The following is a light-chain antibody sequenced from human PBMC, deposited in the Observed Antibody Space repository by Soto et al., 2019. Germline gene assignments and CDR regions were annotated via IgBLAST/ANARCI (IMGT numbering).Light chain of an antibody. Sequence: EIVLTQSPGTLSLSPGETATLSCRASQTVNSDYLAWFQQRPGQAPRLLIFATSRRATDIPARFSGSGSGTDFTLTISSLETEDFAVYYCQQRSDWPPTFGQGTKVDIK. CDR2: ATS. CDR3: QQRSDWPPT. J-gene: IGKJ1*01. CDR1: QTVNSDY. V-gene: IGKV3D-20*02.